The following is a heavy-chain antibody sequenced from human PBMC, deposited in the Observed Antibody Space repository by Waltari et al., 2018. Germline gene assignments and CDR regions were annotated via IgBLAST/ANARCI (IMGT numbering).Heavy chain of an antibody. J-gene: IGHJ2*01. Sequence: EVQLVESGGGLVQPGGSLRLSCAASGFTHSLYWKHWVRQAPGKGLVWVSRGNSDGSSTSYADSVKGRFTISKDNAKNTVYLQMNSLRAEDTAIYYCARGARRTTVTTGWWYFDLWGRGTLVTVSS. CDR2: GNSDGSST. CDR3: ARGARRTTVTTGWWYFDL. CDR1: GFTHSLYW. V-gene: IGHV3-74*01. D-gene: IGHD4-17*01.